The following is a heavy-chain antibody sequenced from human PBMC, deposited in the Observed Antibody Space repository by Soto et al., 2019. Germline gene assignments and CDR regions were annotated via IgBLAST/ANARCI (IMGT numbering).Heavy chain of an antibody. CDR2: ISSSSSYI. Sequence: PGGSLRLSCAASGFTFSSYSMNWVRQAPGKGLEWVSSISSSSSYIYYADSVKGRFTISRDNAKNSLYLQMNSLRAEDTAVYCCARGIAVAGTGAFDIWGQGTMVTVSS. V-gene: IGHV3-21*01. J-gene: IGHJ3*02. CDR1: GFTFSSYS. CDR3: ARGIAVAGTGAFDI. D-gene: IGHD6-19*01.